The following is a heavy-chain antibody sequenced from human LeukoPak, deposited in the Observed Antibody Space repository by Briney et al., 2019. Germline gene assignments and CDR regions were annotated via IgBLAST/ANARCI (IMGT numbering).Heavy chain of an antibody. D-gene: IGHD6-13*01. Sequence: GGSLRLSCAASGFTFSSYSMNWVRQAPGKGLEWVSGISWNSGSIGYADSVKGRLTISRDNAKNSLYLQMNSLRAEDTALYYCAKGAAGNLFDPWGQGTLVTVSS. CDR3: AKGAAGNLFDP. V-gene: IGHV3-9*01. CDR2: ISWNSGSI. J-gene: IGHJ5*02. CDR1: GFTFSSYS.